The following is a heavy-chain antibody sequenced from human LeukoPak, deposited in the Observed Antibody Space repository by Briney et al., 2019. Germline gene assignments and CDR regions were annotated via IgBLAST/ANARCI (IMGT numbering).Heavy chain of an antibody. Sequence: ASVKVSCKASEYTFTSYDINWVRQATGQGLEWMGWMNPNSGNTVYAQKFQGRVTMTRDTSISTAYMELSSLRSDDTAVYYCASLGSFDYWGQGTLVTVSS. CDR3: ASLGSFDY. V-gene: IGHV1-8*01. CDR2: MNPNSGNT. CDR1: EYTFTSYD. D-gene: IGHD3-10*01. J-gene: IGHJ4*02.